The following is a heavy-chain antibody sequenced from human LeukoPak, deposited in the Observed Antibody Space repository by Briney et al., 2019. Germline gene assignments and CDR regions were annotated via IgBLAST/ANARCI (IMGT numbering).Heavy chain of an antibody. D-gene: IGHD1-26*01. CDR2: IDQSGST. V-gene: IGHV4-30-2*01. CDR3: ARPYSGSPSDAFDI. CDR1: GGSMKGGAVG. J-gene: IGHJ3*02. Sequence: SETLSLTCTVSGGSMKGGAVGWSWIRQPPGKGLEWIGYIDQSGSTYSNPSLKSRVTISVDTSKNQFSLRLSSVTAADTAVYYCARPYSGSPSDAFDIWGQGTMVTVSS.